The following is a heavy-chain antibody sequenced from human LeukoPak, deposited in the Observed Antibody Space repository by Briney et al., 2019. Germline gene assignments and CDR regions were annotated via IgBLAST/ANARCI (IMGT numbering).Heavy chain of an antibody. CDR1: GNSFTNNW. J-gene: IGHJ4*02. CDR2: ISPENSET. CDR3: VKRRNNVYETSPWDPDY. D-gene: IGHD2-2*01. V-gene: IGHV5-51*01. Sequence: GESLKISCKGSGNSFTNNWIAWVRQMPGKGLEWMVIISPENSETHYSPAFQGHVTISVDRSITTAYLQWNSLKASDTAMYYCVKRRNNVYETSPWDPDYWGQGTLVTVSS.